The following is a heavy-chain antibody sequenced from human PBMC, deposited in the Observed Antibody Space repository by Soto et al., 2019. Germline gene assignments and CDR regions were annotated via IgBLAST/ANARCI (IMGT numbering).Heavy chain of an antibody. D-gene: IGHD6-19*01. CDR1: GADIHTYS. Sequence: SSATLSLKCSVSGADIHTYSWPWLRQPSGQGLECIGRIYTSARINYNPSLKPRVTLSVDTPTNQVSLTLASVTAAATAIYYCARDREAGYNFYYGMDVWGQGTTVTVSS. V-gene: IGHV4-4*07. CDR2: IYTSARI. J-gene: IGHJ6*02. CDR3: ARDREAGYNFYYGMDV.